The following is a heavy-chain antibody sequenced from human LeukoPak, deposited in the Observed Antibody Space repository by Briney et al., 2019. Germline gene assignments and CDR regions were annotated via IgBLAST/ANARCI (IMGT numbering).Heavy chain of an antibody. CDR1: GFTFSTYN. D-gene: IGHD6-13*01. V-gene: IGHV3-21*01. CDR3: TTGSPWVFDY. Sequence: PGGSLRLSCAASGFTFSTYNMNWVRQAPGKGLEWASSISSSGSDTYYADSVKGRFTVSRDNAKNSLHLQMNSLRAEDTAVYYCTTGSPWVFDYWGQGTLVTVSS. J-gene: IGHJ4*02. CDR2: ISSSGSDT.